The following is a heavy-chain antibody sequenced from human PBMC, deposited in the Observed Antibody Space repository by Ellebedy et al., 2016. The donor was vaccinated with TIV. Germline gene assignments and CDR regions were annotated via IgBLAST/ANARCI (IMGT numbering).Heavy chain of an antibody. CDR1: GGSISSYY. J-gene: IGHJ2*01. CDR3: ARRGNSSSWLHHKRHWYFDL. D-gene: IGHD6-13*01. Sequence: SETLSLXXTVSGGSISSYYWSWIRQPPGKGLEWIGYIYNSGSANNNPSLKSRVTISVDTSKNQFSLKLSSVTAADTAVYYCARRGNSSSWLHHKRHWYFDLWGRGTLVTVSS. V-gene: IGHV4-59*01. CDR2: IYNSGSA.